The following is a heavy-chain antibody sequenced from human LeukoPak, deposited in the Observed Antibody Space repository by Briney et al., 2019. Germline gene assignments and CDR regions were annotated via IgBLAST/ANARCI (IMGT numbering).Heavy chain of an antibody. V-gene: IGHV1-18*01. CDR1: RYTPTSYG. Sequence: ASVKDSCKASRYTPTSYGLCWVRQAPGQGLEWMGWISGYNGNTNYAQKFQGRVTMSTDTSTSTAYMELRSLRSDDTAVYYCARGEIVPLLWSTFGYWGEGALGTVSS. D-gene: IGHD3-10*01. CDR3: ARGEIVPLLWSTFGY. CDR2: ISGYNGNT. J-gene: IGHJ4*02.